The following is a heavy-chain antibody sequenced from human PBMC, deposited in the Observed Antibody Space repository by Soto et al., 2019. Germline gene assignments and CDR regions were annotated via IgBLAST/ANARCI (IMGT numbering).Heavy chain of an antibody. CDR3: AKAWYSSGWSAFDY. CDR1: GFTFSSYA. V-gene: IGHV3-23*01. J-gene: IGHJ4*02. CDR2: ISGSGGST. D-gene: IGHD6-19*01. Sequence: EVQLLESGGGLVQPGGSLRLSCAASGFTFSSYAMSWVRQSPGKGLEWVSAISGSGGSTYYADSVKGRFTISRDNSKNTLYLQMNSLRAEDTAVYDCAKAWYSSGWSAFDYWGQGTLVTVSS.